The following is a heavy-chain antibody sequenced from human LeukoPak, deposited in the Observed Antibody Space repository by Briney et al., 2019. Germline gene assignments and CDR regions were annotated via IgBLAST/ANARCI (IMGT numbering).Heavy chain of an antibody. Sequence: PGGSLRLSCAASGFTFSSYAMSWVRQAPGKGLEWVSAISGSGGSTYYADSVKGRFTISRDNSKNTLYLQMNSLRAEDTALYYCARTLYYYDSSGYYEDYWGQGTLVTVSS. V-gene: IGHV3-23*01. CDR2: ISGSGGST. CDR1: GFTFSSYA. J-gene: IGHJ4*02. D-gene: IGHD3-22*01. CDR3: ARTLYYYDSSGYYEDY.